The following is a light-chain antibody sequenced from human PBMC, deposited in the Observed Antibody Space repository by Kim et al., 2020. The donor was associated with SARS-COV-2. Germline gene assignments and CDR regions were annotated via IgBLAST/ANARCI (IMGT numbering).Light chain of an antibody. J-gene: IGKJ2*01. CDR1: HSVSSSY. CDR2: GAS. CDR3: QQYGSSALYT. V-gene: IGKV3-20*01. Sequence: ELMLTQSPGPLSLSPGERATLSCRASHSVSSSYLAWYQQKPGQAPRLLMYGASTRATGIPDRFSGSGSGTDFTLSISRLEPEDFAVYYCQQYGSSALYTFGQGTKLEI.